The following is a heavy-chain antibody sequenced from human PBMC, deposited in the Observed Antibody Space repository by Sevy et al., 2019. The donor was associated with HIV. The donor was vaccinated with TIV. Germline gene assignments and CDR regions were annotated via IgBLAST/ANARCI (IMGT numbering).Heavy chain of an antibody. CDR2: INPNSGGT. D-gene: IGHD5-18*01. J-gene: IGHJ4*02. CDR1: GYTFTGYY. CDR3: ASGYSYGPYYFDY. Sequence: ASVKVSCKASGYTFTGYYMHWVRQAPGQGLERMGWINPNSGGTNYAQKFQGRVTMTRDTSISTAYMELSRLRSDDTAVYYCASGYSYGPYYFDYWGQGTLVTVSS. V-gene: IGHV1-2*02.